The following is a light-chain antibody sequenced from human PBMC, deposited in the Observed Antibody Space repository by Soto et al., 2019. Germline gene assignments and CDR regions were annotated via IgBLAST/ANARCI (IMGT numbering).Light chain of an antibody. CDR2: GAS. V-gene: IGKV3-20*01. CDR3: QQYGSSPLT. Sequence: EIVLTQSPGTLSLSPGERATLSCRASQSVSSSYLAWYQQTPRQAPRLLIYGASSSATGIPDRFSGSWSGTDFTLTISRLYHEDFAVYYCQQYGSSPLTFGRGTKLEIK. CDR1: QSVSSSY. J-gene: IGKJ4*01.